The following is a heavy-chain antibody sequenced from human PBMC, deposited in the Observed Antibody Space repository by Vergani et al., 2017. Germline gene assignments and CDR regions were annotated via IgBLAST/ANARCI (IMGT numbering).Heavy chain of an antibody. D-gene: IGHD2-21*02. CDR1: GDSLRGHY. CDR3: ARGGWLVPDV. J-gene: IGHJ4*02. CDR2: ISYSGDT. Sequence: QVQLRQWGAGLVKPSETLSLTCGIYGDSLRGHYWSWIRQPPGQGLEWIGYISYSGDTNCAPSLKSRVSISLDTSKNQFSLQVNSVTPSDTAVYYCARGGWLVPDVWGQGTLVTVSS. V-gene: IGHV4-59*11.